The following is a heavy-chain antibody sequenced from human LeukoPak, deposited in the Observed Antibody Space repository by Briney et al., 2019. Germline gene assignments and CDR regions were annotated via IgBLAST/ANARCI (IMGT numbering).Heavy chain of an antibody. D-gene: IGHD4-23*01. Sequence: SETLSLTCAVYGGSFSGYYWSWIRQPPGKGLEWIGEINHSGSTNYNPSLKSRVTISVDTSKNQFSLKLSSVTAADTAVHYCARGPTVVRDWGQGTLVTVSS. CDR2: INHSGST. CDR1: GGSFSGYY. V-gene: IGHV4-34*01. CDR3: ARGPTVVRD. J-gene: IGHJ4*02.